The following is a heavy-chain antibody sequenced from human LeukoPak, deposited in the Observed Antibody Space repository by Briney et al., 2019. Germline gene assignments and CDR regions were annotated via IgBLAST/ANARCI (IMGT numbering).Heavy chain of an antibody. V-gene: IGHV3-30-3*01. D-gene: IGHD3-22*01. Sequence: GGSLRLSCAASGFTFSSYAMHWVRQAPGKGLEWVAVISYDGSNKYYADSVKGRFTISRDNSKNTLYLQMNSLRAEDTAVYYCAKEVEGYDSSGVADYWGQGTLVTVSS. CDR3: AKEVEGYDSSGVADY. CDR1: GFTFSSYA. J-gene: IGHJ4*02. CDR2: ISYDGSNK.